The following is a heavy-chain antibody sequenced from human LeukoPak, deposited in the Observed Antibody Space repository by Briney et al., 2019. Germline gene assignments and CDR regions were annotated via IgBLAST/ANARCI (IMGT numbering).Heavy chain of an antibody. J-gene: IGHJ3*02. V-gene: IGHV3-7*01. CDR2: IRQDGSEK. Sequence: PGGSLRLSCAAAGFTFSRYWMNWVRQAPGKGLEWVANIRQDGSEKHYLDSVKGRITISRDNAKNSLYLQMNSLRVEDTAVYFCARWGSELPDDAFDIWGQGTMVTVSS. CDR1: GFTFSRYW. D-gene: IGHD6-25*01. CDR3: ARWGSELPDDAFDI.